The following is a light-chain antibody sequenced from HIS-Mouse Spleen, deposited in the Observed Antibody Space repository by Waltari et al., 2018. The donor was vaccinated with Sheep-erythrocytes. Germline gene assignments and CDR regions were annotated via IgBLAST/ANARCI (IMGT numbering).Light chain of an antibody. CDR2: EVS. CDR1: SSDGGGYHD. V-gene: IGLV2-8*01. Sequence: QSALTQPPSASGSPGQSVTISCTGTSSDGGGYHDVAWYQQHPGKAPKLMIYEVSKRPSGVPDRFSGSKSGNTASLTVSGLQAEDEADYYCSSYAGSNNWVFGGGTKLTVL. J-gene: IGLJ3*02. CDR3: SSYAGSNNWV.